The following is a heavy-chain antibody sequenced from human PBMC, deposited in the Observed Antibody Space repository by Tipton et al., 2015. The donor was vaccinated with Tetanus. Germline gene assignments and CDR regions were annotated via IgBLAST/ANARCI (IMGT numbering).Heavy chain of an antibody. CDR2: ISSSSSYI. D-gene: IGHD5-12*01. Sequence: SLRLSCAASGFTFSSYSMNWVRQAPGKGLEWVSSISSSSSYIYYADSVKGRFTISRDNAKNSLYLQMNSLRAEDTAVYYCARDDILRRDPYYYYGMDVWGQGTTVTVSS. CDR1: GFTFSSYS. V-gene: IGHV3-21*01. J-gene: IGHJ6*02. CDR3: ARDDILRRDPYYYYGMDV.